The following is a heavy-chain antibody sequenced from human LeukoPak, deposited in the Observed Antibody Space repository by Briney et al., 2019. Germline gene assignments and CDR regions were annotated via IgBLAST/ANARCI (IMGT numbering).Heavy chain of an antibody. Sequence: PGGSLRLSCAASGFTFSSYAMHWVRQAPGKGLEWVAVISYDGSNKYYADSVKGRFTISRDNSKNTLYLQMNSLRAEDTAVYYCASGLGYCSSTSCYTPFDYWGQGTLVTVSS. D-gene: IGHD2-2*02. CDR1: GFTFSSYA. V-gene: IGHV3-30-3*01. CDR2: ISYDGSNK. CDR3: ASGLGYCSSTSCYTPFDY. J-gene: IGHJ4*02.